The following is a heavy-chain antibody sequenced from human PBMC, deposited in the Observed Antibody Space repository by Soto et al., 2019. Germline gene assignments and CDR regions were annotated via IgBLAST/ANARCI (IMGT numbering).Heavy chain of an antibody. V-gene: IGHV1-24*01. D-gene: IGHD3-3*01. CDR2: FDPEDGET. Sequence: ASVKVSCKVSGYTLTELSMHWVRQAPGKGLEWMGGFDPEDGETIYAQKFQGRVTMTEDTSTDTAYMELSSLRSEDTAVYYCATGNTIFGVVTNPYYFDYWGQGTLVTVSS. J-gene: IGHJ4*02. CDR3: ATGNTIFGVVTNPYYFDY. CDR1: GYTLTELS.